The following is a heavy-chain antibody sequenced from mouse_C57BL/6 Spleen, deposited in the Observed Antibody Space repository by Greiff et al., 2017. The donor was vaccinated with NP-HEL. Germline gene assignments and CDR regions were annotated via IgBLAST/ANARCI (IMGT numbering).Heavy chain of an antibody. CDR2: ISSGSSTF. J-gene: IGHJ1*03. CDR3: ARTRNWYFDV. Sequence: ESGGGLVKPGGSLKLSCAASGFTFSDYGMHWVRQAPEKGLEWVAYISSGSSTFYYADTVKGRFTISRDNAKNTLVLQMTSLRSEDTAMYYCARTRNWYFDVWGTGTTVTVSS. V-gene: IGHV5-17*01. CDR1: GFTFSDYG.